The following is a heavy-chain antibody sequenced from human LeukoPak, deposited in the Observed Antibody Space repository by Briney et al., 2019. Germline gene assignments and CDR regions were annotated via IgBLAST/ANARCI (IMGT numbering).Heavy chain of an antibody. Sequence: GGSLRLSCAASGFTFSSYAMHWVRQAPGKGLEWVAVISYDGSNKYYADSVKGRFTISRDNSKNTLYLQMNTLRAEDTAMYYCAKDAQPRSRWFDPWGQGTLVTVSS. CDR2: ISYDGSNK. V-gene: IGHV3-30-3*01. CDR1: GFTFSSYA. J-gene: IGHJ5*02. D-gene: IGHD3-16*01. CDR3: AKDAQPRSRWFDP.